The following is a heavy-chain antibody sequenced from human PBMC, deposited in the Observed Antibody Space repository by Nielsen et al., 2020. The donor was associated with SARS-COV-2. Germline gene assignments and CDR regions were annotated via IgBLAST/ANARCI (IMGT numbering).Heavy chain of an antibody. V-gene: IGHV3-33*01. J-gene: IGHJ5*02. Sequence: GESLKISCAASGFTFSSYGMHWVRQAPGKGLEWVAVIWYDGSNKYYADSVKGRFTISRDNSKNTLYLQMNSLRAKDTAVYYCARDRGDYGDWNWFDPWGQGTLVTVSS. D-gene: IGHD4-17*01. CDR3: ARDRGDYGDWNWFDP. CDR2: IWYDGSNK. CDR1: GFTFSSYG.